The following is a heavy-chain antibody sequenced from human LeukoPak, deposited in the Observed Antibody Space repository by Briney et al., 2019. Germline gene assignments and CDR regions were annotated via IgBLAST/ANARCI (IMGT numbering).Heavy chain of an antibody. J-gene: IGHJ4*02. CDR1: GGSIRSHY. CDR3: ARDGPRRDGYNYDF. V-gene: IGHV4-4*08. D-gene: IGHD5-24*01. CDR2: MYNTGST. Sequence: SETLSLTCTVSGGSIRSHYWSWIRQPPGKGLECIGYMYNTGSTNYNPSLKSRVTISVDTSKNQFSLKVSSVTAADTAVYYCARDGPRRDGYNYDFWGQGILVTVSS.